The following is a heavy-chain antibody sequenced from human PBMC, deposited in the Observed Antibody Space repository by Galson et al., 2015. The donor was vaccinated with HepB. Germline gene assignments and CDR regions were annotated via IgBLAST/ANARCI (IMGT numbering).Heavy chain of an antibody. J-gene: IGHJ4*02. V-gene: IGHV3-23*01. Sequence: SLRLSCAASGFTFSFYDMSWVRQAPGKGLEWVSGISASGNTAKHPDSVKGRFTVSRDNSKNTMYLQMNTLGTEDTAVYYCAKGGYSYGNFDYWGQGILVTVSS. CDR1: GFTFSFYD. D-gene: IGHD5-12*01. CDR2: ISASGNTA. CDR3: AKGGYSYGNFDY.